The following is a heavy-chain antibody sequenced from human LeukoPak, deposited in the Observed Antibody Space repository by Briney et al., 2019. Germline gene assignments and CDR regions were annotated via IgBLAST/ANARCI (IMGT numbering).Heavy chain of an antibody. Sequence: QPGGSLRLSCAASGFTVSSNYMSWVRQAPGKGLEWVSVIYSGGSTYYADSVKGRFTISRDNAKNTLYLQMNSLRAEDTAVYYCARVYSSSWYGIDYWGQGTLVTVSS. CDR1: GFTVSSNY. CDR2: IYSGGST. D-gene: IGHD6-13*01. J-gene: IGHJ4*02. CDR3: ARVYSSSWYGIDY. V-gene: IGHV3-53*01.